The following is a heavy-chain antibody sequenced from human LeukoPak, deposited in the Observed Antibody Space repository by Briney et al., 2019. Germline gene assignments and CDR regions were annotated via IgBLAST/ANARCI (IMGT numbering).Heavy chain of an antibody. V-gene: IGHV3-7*01. Sequence: GGSLRLSCAASGFTFSSYWMSWVRQAPGKGLEWVANIKQDGSEKYYVDSVKGRFTISRDNAKNSLYLQMNSLRAEDTAVYYCASSSSYQHYYYMDVWGKGTTVTVSS. J-gene: IGHJ6*03. CDR2: IKQDGSEK. D-gene: IGHD6-6*01. CDR1: GFTFSSYW. CDR3: ASSSSYQHYYYMDV.